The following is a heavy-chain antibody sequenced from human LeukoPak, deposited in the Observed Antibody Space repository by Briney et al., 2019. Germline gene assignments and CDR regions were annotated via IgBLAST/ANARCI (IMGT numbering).Heavy chain of an antibody. D-gene: IGHD6-19*01. J-gene: IGHJ5*02. CDR1: GFTFSTYA. CDR3: ARDLIAVTGTGFWFDP. Sequence: GRSLRLSCAASGFTFSTYAIHWVRQAPGKGLEWVAVISDDGSTKYYADSVKGRFTISRDNSKNMLYLQMNSLRAEDSAVYYCARDLIAVTGTGFWFDPQGQGTLVTVSS. V-gene: IGHV3-30-3*01. CDR2: ISDDGSTK.